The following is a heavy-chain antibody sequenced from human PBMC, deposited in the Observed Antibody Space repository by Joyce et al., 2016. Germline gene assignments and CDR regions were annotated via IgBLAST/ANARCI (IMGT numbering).Heavy chain of an antibody. D-gene: IGHD2-15*01. CDR1: GYTFIGYY. V-gene: IGHV1-2*04. Sequence: QVQLVQSGAEVKKPGASVKVSCKASGYTFIGYYMHWVRQAPGQGLEWMGWINPNTGGTNYAQKFQGSVTRTRDKSISTAYMELSRLRSDDTAVYYCATSRYCGGGNCYEDAFDIWGLGTVVTVSS. CDR3: ATSRYCGGGNCYEDAFDI. J-gene: IGHJ3*02. CDR2: INPNTGGT.